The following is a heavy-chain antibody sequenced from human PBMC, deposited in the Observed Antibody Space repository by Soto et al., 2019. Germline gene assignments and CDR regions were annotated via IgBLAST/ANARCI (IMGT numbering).Heavy chain of an antibody. CDR3: ARGVVTATRGDY. CDR1: GFTFSSYS. J-gene: IGHJ4*02. V-gene: IGHV3-21*01. D-gene: IGHD2-21*02. CDR2: ISSSSSYI. Sequence: PGGSLRLSCADSGFTFSSYSMNWVRQAPGKGLEWVSSISSSSSYIYYADSVKGRFTISRDNAKNSLYLQMNSLRAEDTAVYYCARGVVTATRGDYWGQGTLVTVSS.